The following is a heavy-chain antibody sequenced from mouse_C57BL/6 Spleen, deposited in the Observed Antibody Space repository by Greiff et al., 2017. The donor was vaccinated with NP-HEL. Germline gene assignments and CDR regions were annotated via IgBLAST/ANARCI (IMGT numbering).Heavy chain of an antibody. CDR3: ARESPYYSNSYAMDY. CDR2: INYDGSST. Sequence: EVQLQESEGGLVQPGSSMKLSCTASGFTFSDYYMAWVRQVPEKGLEWVANINYDGSSTYYLDSLKSRFIISRDNAKNILYLQMSSLKSEDTATYYCARESPYYSNSYAMDYWGQGTSVTVSS. V-gene: IGHV5-16*01. CDR1: GFTFSDYY. J-gene: IGHJ4*01. D-gene: IGHD2-5*01.